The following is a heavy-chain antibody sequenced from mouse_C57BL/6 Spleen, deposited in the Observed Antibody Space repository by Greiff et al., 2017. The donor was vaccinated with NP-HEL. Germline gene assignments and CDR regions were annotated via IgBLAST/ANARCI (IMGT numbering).Heavy chain of an antibody. CDR1: GYPFPSYW. D-gene: IGHD4-1*01. V-gene: IGHV1-55*01. Sequence: QVQLQQPGAELVKPGASVKMSCKASGYPFPSYWITWVKQRPGQGLEWVGDIYPGSGSTNYNEKFKSKATLTVDTASSTAYMQLSSLTAEDSAVYYCARALAFDDWGQGTTLTVAS. CDR3: ARALAFDD. J-gene: IGHJ2*01. CDR2: IYPGSGST.